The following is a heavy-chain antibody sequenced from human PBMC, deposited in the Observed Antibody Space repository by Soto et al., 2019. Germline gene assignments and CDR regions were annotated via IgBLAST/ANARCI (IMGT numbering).Heavy chain of an antibody. D-gene: IGHD3-3*01. V-gene: IGHV1-58*01. CDR3: ANIDSGYDFWSGYLQMAYYYYGMDV. Sequence: SVKVSCKASGFTFTSSAVQWVRQARGQRLEWIGWIVVGSGNTNYAQKFQERVTITRDMSTSTAYMELNSLRAEDTAVYYCANIDSGYDFWSGYLQMAYYYYGMDVWGRGTTVTVSS. CDR2: IVVGSGNT. CDR1: GFTFTSSA. J-gene: IGHJ6*02.